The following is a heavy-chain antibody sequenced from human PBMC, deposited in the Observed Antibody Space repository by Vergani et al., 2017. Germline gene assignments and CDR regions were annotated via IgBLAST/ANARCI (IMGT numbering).Heavy chain of an antibody. V-gene: IGHV5-51*01. J-gene: IGHJ4*02. CDR1: GYTFDIYW. CDR3: ARHTTYTYS. CDR2: VYPADSDT. Sequence: EMPLVPSGAEVRKPGESVKISCRTSGYTFDIYWIGWVRQMPGKGLEWMGIVYPADSDTRYSPSFKGQVTVSADKSISTAFLQWDSLTASDTALYYCARHTTYTYSWGQGTLVIVSS. D-gene: IGHD1-1*01.